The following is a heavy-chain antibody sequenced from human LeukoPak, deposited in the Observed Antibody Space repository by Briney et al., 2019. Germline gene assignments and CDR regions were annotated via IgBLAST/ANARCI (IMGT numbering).Heavy chain of an antibody. V-gene: IGHV4-39*01. CDR3: ANYYGSGASLDY. CDR1: GGSISSSNYY. Sequence: KPSETLSLTCTVSGGSISSSNYYWGWIRQPPGKGLEWIGSIYYSGSTYYNPSLKSRVTISVDTSKNQFSLKLSSVTAADTVVYYCANYYGSGASLDYWGQGTLVTVSS. CDR2: IYYSGST. J-gene: IGHJ4*02. D-gene: IGHD3-10*01.